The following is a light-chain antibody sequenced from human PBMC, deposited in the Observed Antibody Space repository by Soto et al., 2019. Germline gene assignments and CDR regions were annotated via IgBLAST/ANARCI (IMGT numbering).Light chain of an antibody. CDR2: AAS. CDR1: QNVGNN. CDR3: QKYNSAPLT. V-gene: IGKV1-27*01. J-gene: IGKJ4*01. Sequence: MTQCPATLSVSPGERATLSCRASQNVGNNLVWYQQKPGKIPNLLIYAASTLQAGVPSRFSGSGSGTDFTLTISSPQPEDVAAYYCQKYNSAPLTFGGGTKVDIK.